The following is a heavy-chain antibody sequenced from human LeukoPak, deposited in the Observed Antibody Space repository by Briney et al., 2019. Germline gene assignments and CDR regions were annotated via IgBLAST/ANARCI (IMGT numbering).Heavy chain of an antibody. V-gene: IGHV1-46*01. Sequence: GASVKVSCKASGYTFTSYYMHCVRQAPGQGLEWMGIINPSGGSTRYAQKFQGRVTMTRDMSTSTVYMELSSLRSEDTAVYYCARGSRWLQPFDYWGQGTLVTVSS. CDR3: ARGSRWLQPFDY. D-gene: IGHD5-24*01. CDR1: GYTFTSYY. J-gene: IGHJ4*02. CDR2: INPSGGST.